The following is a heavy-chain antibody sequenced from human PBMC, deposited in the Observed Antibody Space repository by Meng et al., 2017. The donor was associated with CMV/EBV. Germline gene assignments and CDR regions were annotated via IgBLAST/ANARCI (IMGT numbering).Heavy chain of an antibody. J-gene: IGHJ4*02. CDR2: INHSGGT. CDR1: GGSFSGYY. Sequence: GSLRLSCAIYGGSFSGYYWSWIRQPPGKGLEWIGEINHSGGTNYNPSLKSRVTISVDTSKNQFSLKLSSVTAADTAVYYCARVRGASDYWGQGTLVTVSS. D-gene: IGHD4/OR15-4a*01. V-gene: IGHV4-34*01. CDR3: ARVRGASDY.